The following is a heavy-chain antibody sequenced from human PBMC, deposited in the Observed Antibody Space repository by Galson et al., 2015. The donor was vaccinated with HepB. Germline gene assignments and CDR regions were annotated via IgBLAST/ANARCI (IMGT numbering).Heavy chain of an antibody. J-gene: IGHJ6*02. CDR1: GDSVSSNSAA. V-gene: IGHV6-1*01. Sequence: CAISGDSVSSNSAAWNWIRQSPSRGLEWLGRTYYRSKWYNDYAVSVKSRITINPDTSKNQFSLQLNSVTPEDTAVYYCATGAIPAYYYGMDVWGQGTTVTVSS. D-gene: IGHD2-2*02. CDR3: ATGAIPAYYYGMDV. CDR2: TYYRSKWYN.